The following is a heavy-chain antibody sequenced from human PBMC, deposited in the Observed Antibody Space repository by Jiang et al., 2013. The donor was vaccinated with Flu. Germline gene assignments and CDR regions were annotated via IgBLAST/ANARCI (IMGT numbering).Heavy chain of an antibody. V-gene: IGHV4-31*03. D-gene: IGHD4-17*01. CDR3: ARGLPSYGDPLHYYYYYGMDV. CDR2: IYYSGST. J-gene: IGHJ6*02. Sequence: GPGLVKPSQTLSLTCTVSGGSISSGGYYWSWIRQHPGKGLEWIGYIYYSGSTYYNPSLKSRVTISVDTSKNQFSLKLSSVTAADTAVYYCARGLPSYGDPLHYYYYYGMDVWGQGTTVTVSS. CDR1: GGSISSGGYY.